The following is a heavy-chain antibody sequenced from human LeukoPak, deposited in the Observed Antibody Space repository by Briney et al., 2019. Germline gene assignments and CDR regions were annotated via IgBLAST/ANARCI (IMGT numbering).Heavy chain of an antibody. V-gene: IGHV1-2*02. D-gene: IGHD4-11*01. CDR1: GYTFTGYY. Sequence: ASVKVSCKASGYTFTGYYMHWVRQAPGQGLEWMGWINPNSGGTNYAQKFQGRVTMTRDTSIGTAYMELSRLRSDDTAVYYCARVRWGGDYRNWFDPWGQGTLVTVSS. J-gene: IGHJ5*02. CDR2: INPNSGGT. CDR3: ARVRWGGDYRNWFDP.